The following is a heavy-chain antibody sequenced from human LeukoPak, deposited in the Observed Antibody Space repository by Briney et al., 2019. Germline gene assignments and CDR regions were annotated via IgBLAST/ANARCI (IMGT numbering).Heavy chain of an antibody. CDR2: IKQDGSEK. Sequence: GGSLRLSCAASGFTFSSFWMSWVRQAPGKGLEWVANIKQDGSEKYYMDSVKGRFTISRDNSKNTLYLQMNSLRAEDTAVYYCANEESGYDFYFDHWGQGTLVTVSS. D-gene: IGHD5-12*01. CDR3: ANEESGYDFYFDH. J-gene: IGHJ4*02. V-gene: IGHV3-7*01. CDR1: GFTFSSFW.